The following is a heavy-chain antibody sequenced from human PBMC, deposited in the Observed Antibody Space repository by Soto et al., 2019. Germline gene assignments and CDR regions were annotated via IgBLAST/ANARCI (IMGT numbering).Heavy chain of an antibody. CDR2: INADYGNT. J-gene: IGHJ6*02. V-gene: IGHV1-18*01. CDR1: GYTFYSHS. D-gene: IGHD5-18*01. Sequence: ASVKVSCKASGYTFYSHSISWVRQAPGQGLEWMGRINADYGNTQYAQKFWGRVTMTTDTSTTTVYMELTNLRSDDTAVYYCARCIQGDYYYGMDVWGQGTTVTVSS. CDR3: ARCIQGDYYYGMDV.